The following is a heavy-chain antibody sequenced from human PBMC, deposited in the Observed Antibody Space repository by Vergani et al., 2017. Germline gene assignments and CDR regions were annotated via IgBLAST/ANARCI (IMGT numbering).Heavy chain of an antibody. D-gene: IGHD3-9*01. V-gene: IGHV3-15*01. CDR3: STPTEWEIRYYFDY. CDR2: IRPKTDGETT. J-gene: IGHJ4*02. CDR1: GFTFSSAW. Sequence: EVQPVESGGGLVKPGGSLRLSCTTSGFTFSSAWMSWVRQAPGKGLEWVARIRPKTDGETTDYAAPVKGRFTITRDDSKNTLYLQMNSLKTEDTAVYYCSTPTEWEIRYYFDYWGQGTLVTVAS.